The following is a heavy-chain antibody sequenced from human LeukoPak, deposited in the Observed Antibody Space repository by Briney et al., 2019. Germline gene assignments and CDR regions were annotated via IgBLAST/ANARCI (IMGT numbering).Heavy chain of an antibody. CDR1: GFIFADYW. J-gene: IGHJ4*02. Sequence: PGGSLRLSCAGSGFIFADYWMSWVRQAPGKGLEWVSAISGSGGSTYYADSVEGRFTISRDNSKNTLYLQMNSLRAEDTAVYYCAKSGLLGVVVITTHVDYWGQGTLVTVSS. CDR3: AKSGLLGVVVITTHVDY. D-gene: IGHD3-22*01. V-gene: IGHV3-23*01. CDR2: ISGSGGST.